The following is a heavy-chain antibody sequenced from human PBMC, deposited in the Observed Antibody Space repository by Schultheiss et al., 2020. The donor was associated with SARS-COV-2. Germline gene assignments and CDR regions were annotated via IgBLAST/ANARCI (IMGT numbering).Heavy chain of an antibody. CDR1: GFTFSSYA. D-gene: IGHD6-19*01. V-gene: IGHV3-9*01. J-gene: IGHJ4*02. CDR2: ISWNSGSI. Sequence: GGSLRLSCAASGFTFSSYAMSWVRQAPGKGLEWVSGISWNSGSIGYADSVKGRFTISRDNAKNSLYLQMNSLRAEDTAVYYCARVSGIAVAVDYWGQGTLVTVSS. CDR3: ARVSGIAVAVDY.